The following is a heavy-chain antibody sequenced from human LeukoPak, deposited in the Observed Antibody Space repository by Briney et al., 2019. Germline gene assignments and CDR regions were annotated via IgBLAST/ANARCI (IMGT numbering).Heavy chain of an antibody. Sequence: ASVKVSCKASGYTFTSYYMHWVRQAPGQGLEWMGIINPSGGSTSYAQKFQGRVTMTRDMSTSTVYMELSSLRFEDTAVYYCARTRGSHISMAYLDYWGQGTLVTVSS. CDR1: GYTFTSYY. J-gene: IGHJ4*02. CDR2: INPSGGST. CDR3: ARTRGSHISMAYLDY. V-gene: IGHV1-46*01. D-gene: IGHD2/OR15-2a*01.